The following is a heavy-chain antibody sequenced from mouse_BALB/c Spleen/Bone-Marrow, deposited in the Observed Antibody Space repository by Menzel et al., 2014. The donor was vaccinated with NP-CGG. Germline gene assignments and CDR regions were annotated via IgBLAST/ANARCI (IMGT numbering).Heavy chain of an antibody. V-gene: IGHV1-53*01. D-gene: IGHD2-3*01. CDR1: GYTFTTYY. CDR2: INPSSGGT. Sequence: QVQLQQSGAELVKPGTSVRLSCKASGYTFTTYYIYWVKQRAGQGLEWIGEINPSSGGTNFNEKYKSKATLTVDKSSSTSYMQLSSLTSEDSAVYYCTRDGHNYYAMDYWGQGTSVTVSS. J-gene: IGHJ4*01. CDR3: TRDGHNYYAMDY.